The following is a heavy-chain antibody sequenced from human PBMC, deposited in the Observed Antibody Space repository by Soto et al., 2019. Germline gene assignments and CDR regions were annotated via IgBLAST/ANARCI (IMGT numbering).Heavy chain of an antibody. CDR1: GGSISSSSYY. CDR3: PRHRGCCSSTSCYPYNWFDP. Sequence: PSETLSLTCTVSGGSISSSSYYWGWIRQPPGKGLEWIGSIYYSGSTYYNPSLKRRVTICVYRSKNQFSLKLSSVTAADTAVYYCPRHRGCCSSTSCYPYNWFDPCGQGTPVTVYS. J-gene: IGHJ5*02. V-gene: IGHV4-39*01. CDR2: IYYSGST. D-gene: IGHD2-2*01.